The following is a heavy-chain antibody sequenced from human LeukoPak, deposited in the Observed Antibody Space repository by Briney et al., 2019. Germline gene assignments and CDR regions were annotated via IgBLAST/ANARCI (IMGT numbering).Heavy chain of an antibody. Sequence: GRSLRLSCAASGFTFRTYGMHWVRQAPGKGLEWVAVIWHDGGNKYYADFVKGRFTISRDNSKNTLYLQMNSLRAKDTAVYYCAKDPSPSGYYMDVWGKGTTVTVSS. CDR2: IWHDGGNK. J-gene: IGHJ6*03. D-gene: IGHD1-26*01. V-gene: IGHV3-33*06. CDR1: GFTFRTYG. CDR3: AKDPSPSGYYMDV.